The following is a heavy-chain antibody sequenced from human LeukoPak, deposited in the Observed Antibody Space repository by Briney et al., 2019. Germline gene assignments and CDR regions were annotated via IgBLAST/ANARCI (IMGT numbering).Heavy chain of an antibody. Sequence: ASVKVSCKASGYTFTSYGISWVRQAPGQGLEWMGWISAYNGNTNYAQKFQGRVTMTEDTSTDTAYMELSSLRSEDTAVYYCATDHFCSSTSCPSYWYFDLWGRGTLVTVSS. D-gene: IGHD2-2*01. J-gene: IGHJ2*01. CDR3: ATDHFCSSTSCPSYWYFDL. CDR1: GYTFTSYG. CDR2: ISAYNGNT. V-gene: IGHV1-18*01.